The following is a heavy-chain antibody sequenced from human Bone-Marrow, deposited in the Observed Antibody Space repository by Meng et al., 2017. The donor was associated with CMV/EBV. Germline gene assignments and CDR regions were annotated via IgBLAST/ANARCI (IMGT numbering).Heavy chain of an antibody. CDR1: GFTFSDYY. V-gene: IGHV3-11*01. D-gene: IGHD4-17*01. CDR2: ISSSGSTI. J-gene: IGHJ4*02. CDR3: ARDWNDYGAIRLPTAD. Sequence: GESLKISCAASGFTFSDYYMSWIRQAPGKGLEWVSYISSSGSTIYYADSVKGRFTISRDNAKNSLYLQMNSLRADDTAVYYCARDWNDYGAIRLPTADWGQGTLVTVSS.